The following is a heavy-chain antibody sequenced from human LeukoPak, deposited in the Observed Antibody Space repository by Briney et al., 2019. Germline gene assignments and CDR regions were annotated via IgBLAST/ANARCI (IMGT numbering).Heavy chain of an antibody. V-gene: IGHV3-30*18. CDR3: AKDGLFLTTELKFFYMDV. D-gene: IGHD4-11*01. CDR1: GFTFSSYG. J-gene: IGHJ6*03. CDR2: ISYDGSNK. Sequence: GGSLRVSCAASGFTFSSYGMHWVRQAPGRGLEWVAVISYDGSNKFYADSVKGRFTISRDDSKNTLYLQMTSLRAEDTAVYCCAKDGLFLTTELKFFYMDVWGKGTTVTVSS.